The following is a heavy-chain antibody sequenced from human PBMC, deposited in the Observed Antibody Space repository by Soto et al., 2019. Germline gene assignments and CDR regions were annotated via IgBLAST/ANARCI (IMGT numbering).Heavy chain of an antibody. CDR2: ISNDGSNK. D-gene: IGHD6-19*01. V-gene: IGHV3-30*03. Sequence: PGGSLRLSCAASGFSFSTYGMHWVRQAPGKGLEWVAFISNDGSNKYYADSVKGRFTISRDNCKNTLYLQMNSLRAEDTAVYYCATGYSDGYNVVDYWGQGTLVTVSS. CDR1: GFSFSTYG. CDR3: ATGYSDGYNVVDY. J-gene: IGHJ4*02.